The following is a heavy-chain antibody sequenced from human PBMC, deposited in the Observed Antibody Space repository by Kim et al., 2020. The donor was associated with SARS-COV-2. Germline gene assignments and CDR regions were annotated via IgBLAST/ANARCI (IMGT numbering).Heavy chain of an antibody. Sequence: SETLSLTCAVYGGSFSDYYWSWIRQPPGKGLEWIGEINHSGSTNYNPSLNSRVTISVDTSKNQFSLKLSSVTAADTAVYYCARDDLGYCSGGSCSGGWFDPWGQGTLVTVSS. J-gene: IGHJ5*02. CDR2: INHSGST. V-gene: IGHV4-34*01. D-gene: IGHD2-15*01. CDR3: ARDDLGYCSGGSCSGGWFDP. CDR1: GGSFSDYY.